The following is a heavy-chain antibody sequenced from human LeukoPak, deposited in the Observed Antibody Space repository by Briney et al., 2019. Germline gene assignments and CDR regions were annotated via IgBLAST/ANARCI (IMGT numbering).Heavy chain of an antibody. CDR1: GGSITTTNY. CDR3: SRESGPFCPFGH. V-gene: IGHV4-4*02. Sequence: PSETLSLTCGVSGGSITTTNYWSWLRQPPGGGLEWIGEISLAGRTRYNPSLKSRVNISIDESKNHLYLNLASVTAADTAVYYCSRESGPFCPFGHWGQGTLVAVTS. D-gene: IGHD1-26*01. CDR2: ISLAGRT. J-gene: IGHJ4*02.